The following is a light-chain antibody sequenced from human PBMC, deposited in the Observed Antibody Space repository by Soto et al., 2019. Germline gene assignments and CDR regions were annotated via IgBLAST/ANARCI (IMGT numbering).Light chain of an antibody. Sequence: DIQMTQSPSSLSASVGDRVTNTCRASHYISSYLNWYQQKPGKAPKPLMYAASRLQSGVPSRFSGSESGTDFTLTISSLQPEDSATYYCQQTYSTPDTFGQGTKLEIK. CDR2: AAS. CDR3: QQTYSTPDT. CDR1: HYISSY. V-gene: IGKV1-39*01. J-gene: IGKJ2*01.